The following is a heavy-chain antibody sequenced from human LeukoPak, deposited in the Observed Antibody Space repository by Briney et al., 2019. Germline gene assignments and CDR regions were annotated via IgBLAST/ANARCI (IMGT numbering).Heavy chain of an antibody. CDR3: ARGRRVFYGDYGQRFDP. D-gene: IGHD4-17*01. CDR1: GGSFSGYY. Sequence: SETLSLTCAVYGGSFSGYYWSWIRQPPGKGLEWIGEINHSGSTNYNPSLKSRVTISVDTSKNQFSLKLSSVTAADTAVYYCARGRRVFYGDYGQRFDPWGQGTMVTVSS. V-gene: IGHV4-34*01. J-gene: IGHJ5*02. CDR2: INHSGST.